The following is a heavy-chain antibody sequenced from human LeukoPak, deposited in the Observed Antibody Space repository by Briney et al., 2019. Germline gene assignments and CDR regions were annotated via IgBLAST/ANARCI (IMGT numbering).Heavy chain of an antibody. D-gene: IGHD3-10*01. V-gene: IGHV3-21*01. CDR2: ISSSSSYI. J-gene: IGHJ3*02. Sequence: GGSLRLSCAASGFTFSRFIMNWVRQAPGKGLEWVSSISSSSSYIYYADSVKGRFTISRDNAKNSMYLQMNSLRAEDTAVYSCARDRDDAFDIWGQGTMVTVSS. CDR1: GFTFSRFI. CDR3: ARDRDDAFDI.